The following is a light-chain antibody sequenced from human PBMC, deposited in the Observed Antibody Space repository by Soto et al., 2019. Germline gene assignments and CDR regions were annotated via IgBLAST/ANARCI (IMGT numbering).Light chain of an antibody. CDR2: DVT. CDR1: SSDVGGYNY. Sequence: QSALTQPASVSGSPGQSITISCTGTSSDVGGYNYVSWYQQHPVKAPKLMIYDVTNRPSGVSDRFSGSKSGNTASLTISGVQAEDEDAYYCSSYTSSSTPDVFGAGTKLTVL. J-gene: IGLJ1*01. V-gene: IGLV2-14*01. CDR3: SSYTSSSTPDV.